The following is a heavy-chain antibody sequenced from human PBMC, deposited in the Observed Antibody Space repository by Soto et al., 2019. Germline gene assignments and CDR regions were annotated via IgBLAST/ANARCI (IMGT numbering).Heavy chain of an antibody. D-gene: IGHD1-1*01. Sequence: EVQLLESGGDLVQPGGSLRLSCAASGFAFSTFAMSWVRQAPGKGLEWVSTIRGGGTSTYYADSVKCRFTISRDDSKSMLYLKMNSLRADDTAIYYCAKPNEYHYYGALDVWGQGTTVTASS. CDR1: GFAFSTFA. V-gene: IGHV3-23*01. J-gene: IGHJ6*02. CDR2: IRGGGTST. CDR3: AKPNEYHYYGALDV.